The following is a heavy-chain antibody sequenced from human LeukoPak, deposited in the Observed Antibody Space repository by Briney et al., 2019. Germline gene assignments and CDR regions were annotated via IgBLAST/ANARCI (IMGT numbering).Heavy chain of an antibody. J-gene: IGHJ1*01. CDR1: GGSISSYY. V-gene: IGHV4-59*01. CDR2: IYYSGST. Sequence: PSETLSLTCTVSGGSISSYYWSWIRQPPGKGLEWIGYIYYSGSTNYNPSLKSRVTISVDTSKNQFSLKLSSVTAADTAVYYCARDRGYYDSSGYPEYFQHWGQGTLVTVSS. D-gene: IGHD3-22*01. CDR3: ARDRGYYDSSGYPEYFQH.